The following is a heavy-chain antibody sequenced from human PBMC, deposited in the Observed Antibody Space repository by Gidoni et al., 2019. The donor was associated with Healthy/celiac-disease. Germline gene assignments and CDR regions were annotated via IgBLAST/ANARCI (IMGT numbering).Heavy chain of an antibody. J-gene: IGHJ4*02. CDR3: AREIYLSRFLEWSHPYIDY. V-gene: IGHV4-4*07. CDR1: GGSISSYY. Sequence: QVQLQESGPGLVKPSETLSLTCTVSGGSISSYYWSWIRQPAGKGLEWIGRIYTSGSTNYNPSLKSRVTMSVDTSKNQFSLKLSSVTAADTAVYYCAREIYLSRFLEWSHPYIDYWGQGTLVTVSS. D-gene: IGHD3-3*01. CDR2: IYTSGST.